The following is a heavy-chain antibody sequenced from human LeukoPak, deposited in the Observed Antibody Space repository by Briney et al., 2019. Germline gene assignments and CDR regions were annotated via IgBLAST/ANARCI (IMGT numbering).Heavy chain of an antibody. V-gene: IGHV1-2*02. CDR3: ARVTGRGGGSYYLNY. CDR2: INPNSGGT. J-gene: IGHJ4*02. D-gene: IGHD1-26*01. CDR1: GYTFTGYY. Sequence: ASVKVSCKASGYTFTGYYMHWVRQAPGQGLEWMGWINPNSGGTNYAQKFQGRVTMTRDTSISTAYMELSRLRSDDTAVYYCARVTGRGGGSYYLNYWGQGTLVTVSS.